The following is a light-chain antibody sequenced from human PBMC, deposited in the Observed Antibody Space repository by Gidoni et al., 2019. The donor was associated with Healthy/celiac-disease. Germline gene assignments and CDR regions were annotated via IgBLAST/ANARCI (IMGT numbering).Light chain of an antibody. Sequence: QAALTQPASASGSRGQAITISCTGTSSDVGGYTDVSWYQQHPGTAPKLMIYDVSNRPSGVSNRFSGSTSGNTASLTISGLPAEDDAYYYCSSYTSRSTLVFGTGTKVTVL. CDR3: SSYTSRSTLV. CDR1: SSDVGGYTD. CDR2: DVS. J-gene: IGLJ1*01. V-gene: IGLV2-14*01.